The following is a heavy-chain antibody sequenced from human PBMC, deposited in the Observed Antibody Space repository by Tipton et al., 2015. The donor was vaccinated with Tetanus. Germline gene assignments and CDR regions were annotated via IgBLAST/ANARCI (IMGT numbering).Heavy chain of an antibody. V-gene: IGHV4-39*01. CDR1: GGSISSYY. J-gene: IGHJ4*02. Sequence: TLSLTCTVSGGSISSYYWGWIRQPPGKGLEWIGSIYYSGSTYYNPSLKSRVTISVDTPKNQFSLKLSSVTAADTAVYYCARADVVLTAMPTEFDYWGQGSLVTVSS. D-gene: IGHD2-21*02. CDR3: ARADVVLTAMPTEFDY. CDR2: IYYSGST.